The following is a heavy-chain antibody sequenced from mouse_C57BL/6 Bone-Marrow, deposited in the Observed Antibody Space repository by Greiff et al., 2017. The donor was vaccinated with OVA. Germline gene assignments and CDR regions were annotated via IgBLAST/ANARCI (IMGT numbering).Heavy chain of an antibody. V-gene: IGHV14-2*01. Sequence: EVLLQQSGAELVKPGASVKLSCTASGFNIKDYYMHWVKQRPEQGLEWIGSIGPEAGETKYAPKFQGKGTITADTSSITAYLQLSSLTSEDAAVYYGARGDYGLDYWGQGTTLTVSS. J-gene: IGHJ2*01. CDR2: IGPEAGET. CDR1: GFNIKDYY. CDR3: ARGDYGLDY. D-gene: IGHD1-1*02.